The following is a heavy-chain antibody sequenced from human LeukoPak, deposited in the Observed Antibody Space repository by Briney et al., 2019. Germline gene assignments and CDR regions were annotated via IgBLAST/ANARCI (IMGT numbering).Heavy chain of an antibody. CDR1: GFTFSNYG. Sequence: GRSLRLSCAASGFTFSNYGMHWVRQAPGKGLEWVAVISYDGSIKYYADSVKGRFTISRDNSKNTLYLQMNSLRAEDTAVYYCARDTYYYDSSGLFDYWGQGTLVTVSS. D-gene: IGHD3-22*01. V-gene: IGHV3-30*03. CDR3: ARDTYYYDSSGLFDY. CDR2: ISYDGSIK. J-gene: IGHJ4*02.